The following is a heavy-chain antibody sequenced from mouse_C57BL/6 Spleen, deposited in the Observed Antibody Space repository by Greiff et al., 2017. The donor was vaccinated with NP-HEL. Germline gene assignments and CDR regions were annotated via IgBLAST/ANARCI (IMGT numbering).Heavy chain of an antibody. CDR1: GYTFTDYE. V-gene: IGHV1-15*01. Sequence: QVQLQQSGAELVRPGASVTLSCKASGYTFTDYEMHWVKQTPVHGLEWIGAIDPETGGTAYNQKFKGKAILTVDKSSSTAYMELRSLTSEDSAVYYCTRDPNYYGSSRWFAYWGQGTLVTVSA. CDR2: IDPETGGT. D-gene: IGHD1-1*01. CDR3: TRDPNYYGSSRWFAY. J-gene: IGHJ3*01.